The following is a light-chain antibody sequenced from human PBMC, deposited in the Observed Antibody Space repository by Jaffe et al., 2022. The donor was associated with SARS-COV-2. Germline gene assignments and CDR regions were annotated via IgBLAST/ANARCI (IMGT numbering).Light chain of an antibody. Sequence: QSALTQPASVSGSPGQSIAISCTGTSGDVGGYNLVSWYQQYPGKVPKLMIYDVSNRPSGVSDRFSGSKSGNTASLTISGLRPEDEADYYCSSATSSYTLVFGGGTKLTVL. V-gene: IGLV2-14*03. J-gene: IGLJ2*01. CDR2: DVS. CDR3: SSATSSYTLV. CDR1: SGDVGGYNL.